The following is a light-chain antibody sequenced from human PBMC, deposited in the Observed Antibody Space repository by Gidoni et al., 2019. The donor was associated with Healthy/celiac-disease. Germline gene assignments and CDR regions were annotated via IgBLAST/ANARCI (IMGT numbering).Light chain of an antibody. V-gene: IGLV2-14*01. CDR3: SSYTSSSTYV. J-gene: IGLJ1*01. CDR2: AVS. Sequence: QSALTQPASVSWSPGQSLTISCTGTSSDVGGYNSVSWYQQHPGKAPKLMIYAVSNRPSGVSTRFSGSKSGNTASLTISGLQAEDEADYYCSSYTSSSTYVFGTGTKVTVL. CDR1: SSDVGGYNS.